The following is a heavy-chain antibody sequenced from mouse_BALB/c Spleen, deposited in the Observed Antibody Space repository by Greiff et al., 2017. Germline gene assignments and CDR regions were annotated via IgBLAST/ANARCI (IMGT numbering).Heavy chain of an antibody. V-gene: IGHV8-8*01. J-gene: IGHJ2*01. CDR3: ARIEGYGSSFDY. CDR1: GFLLSTSGMG. D-gene: IGHD1-1*01. CDR2: IWWDDDK. Sequence: QVTLKESGPGILQPSQTLILTCSFSGFLLSTSGMGVGWIRQPSGKGLEWLAHIWWDDDKRYNPALKSRLTISKDTSSNQVFHKIASVDTAGTATYCCARIEGYGSSFDYWGQGTTLTVST.